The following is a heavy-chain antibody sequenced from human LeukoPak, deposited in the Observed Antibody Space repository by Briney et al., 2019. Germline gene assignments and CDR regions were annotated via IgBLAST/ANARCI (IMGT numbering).Heavy chain of an antibody. D-gene: IGHD4/OR15-4a*01. V-gene: IGHV1-18*01. CDR3: ARVTMVTTSPWSWGPKKIGQEVTWHDP. CDR2: IRNENGVI. CDR1: RYSFWDDG. Sequence: ASVKVSCKNSRYSFWDDGITWVRDRLRAGREWGGWIRNENGVIENTQKIQGSVTMTRDTSTSTAYMELRSLTSDDTAVYYCARVTMVTTSPWSWGPKKIGQEVTWHDPWGRGTLVTVSS. J-gene: IGHJ5*02.